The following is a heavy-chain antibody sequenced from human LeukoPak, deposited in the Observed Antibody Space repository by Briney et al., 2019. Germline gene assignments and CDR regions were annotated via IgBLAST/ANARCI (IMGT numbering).Heavy chain of an antibody. J-gene: IGHJ5*02. V-gene: IGHV1-69*05. Sequence: SVKVSCKACGGTFSSYAISWVRQAPGQGLEGVGGIIPIFGTANYAQKFQGRVTITTDESTSTAYMERSSLRSEDTAVYYCARDGTIAVAGTLELDPWGQGTLVTVSS. D-gene: IGHD6-19*01. CDR3: ARDGTIAVAGTLELDP. CDR1: GGTFSSYA. CDR2: IIPIFGTA.